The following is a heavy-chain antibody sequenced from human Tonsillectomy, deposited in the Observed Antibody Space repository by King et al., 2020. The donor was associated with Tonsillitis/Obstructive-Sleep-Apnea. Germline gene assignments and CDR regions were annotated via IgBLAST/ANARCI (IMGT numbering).Heavy chain of an antibody. D-gene: IGHD4-17*01. CDR3: ARIRAYYGDYARIDS. V-gene: IGHV2-70*11. Sequence: TLQESGPALVKPTQTLTLTCTFSGFSLSTSGMCVTWIRQPPGKALEWLARINWDDDNYYSTSLKTRLTISKATSKNQVVITLTNMDPVDTATYYCARIRAYYGDYARIDSWGQGTLVTVSS. CDR1: GFSLSTSGMC. CDR2: INWDDDN. J-gene: IGHJ4*02.